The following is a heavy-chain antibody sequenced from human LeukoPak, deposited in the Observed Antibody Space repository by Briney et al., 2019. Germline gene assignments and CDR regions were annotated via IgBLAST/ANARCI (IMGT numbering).Heavy chain of an antibody. Sequence: ASVKVSCKASGGTFSSYAISWVRQAPGQGLEWMGWISAYNGNTNYAQKLQGRVTMTTDTSTSTAYMELRSLRSDDTAVYYCARDPRLVGATTWDVWGQGTTVTVSS. CDR1: GGTFSSYA. J-gene: IGHJ6*02. V-gene: IGHV1-18*01. CDR3: ARDPRLVGATTWDV. D-gene: IGHD1-26*01. CDR2: ISAYNGNT.